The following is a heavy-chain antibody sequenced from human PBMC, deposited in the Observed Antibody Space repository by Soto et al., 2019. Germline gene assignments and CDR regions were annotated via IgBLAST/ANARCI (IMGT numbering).Heavy chain of an antibody. CDR3: ARAGSYRFDY. J-gene: IGHJ4*02. CDR1: EFSFTYW. Sequence: EVQLVESGGGLVQPGGSLRLSCAGSEFSFTYWMHWVRQAPGEGLVWVSRISGDGSTINYADSVRGRFTISRDNARNTLFLQMDNLRAEDTAVYYCARAGSYRFDYWGQGTLVTVSS. V-gene: IGHV3-74*01. CDR2: ISGDGSTI.